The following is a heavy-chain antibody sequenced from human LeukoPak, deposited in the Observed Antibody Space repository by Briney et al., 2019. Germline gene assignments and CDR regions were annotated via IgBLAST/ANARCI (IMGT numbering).Heavy chain of an antibody. CDR1: GGTFSSYA. V-gene: IGHV1-69*13. Sequence: SVKVSCKASGGTFSSYAISWVRQAPGQGLEWMGGIIPIFGTANYAQKFQGRVTITADESTSTAYMELRSLRSDDTAVYYCARVGGGSGVYWFDPWGQGTLVTVSS. CDR3: ARVGGGSGVYWFDP. D-gene: IGHD2-15*01. J-gene: IGHJ5*02. CDR2: IIPIFGTA.